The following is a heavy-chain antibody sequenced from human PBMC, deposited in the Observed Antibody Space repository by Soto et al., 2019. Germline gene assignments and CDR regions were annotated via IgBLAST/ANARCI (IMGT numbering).Heavy chain of an antibody. CDR1: GGSFIDYS. CDR2: INHSGSA. CDR3: ARVSDY. Sequence: QVLLHQWGAGRLKPSETLSLTCAVYGGSFIDYSWGWIRQSPGTGLEWIGEINHSGSANYNPSLKSRVTISVDTSKNQFSLKLYSVTAADAAVYYCARVSDYWSQGTLVTVSS. J-gene: IGHJ4*02. V-gene: IGHV4-34*01.